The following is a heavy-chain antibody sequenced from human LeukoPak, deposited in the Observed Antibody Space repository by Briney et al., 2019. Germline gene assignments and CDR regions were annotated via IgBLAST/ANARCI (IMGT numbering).Heavy chain of an antibody. CDR1: GFTFSSYS. CDR2: ISSSSSYI. J-gene: IGHJ4*02. Sequence: GGSPRLSCAASGFTFSSYSMNWVRQAPGKGLEWVSSISSSSSYIYYADSVKGRFTISRGNAKNALYLQMNSLRAEDTAVYYCARDLSSGWYRDYWGQGTLVTVSS. V-gene: IGHV3-21*01. D-gene: IGHD6-19*01. CDR3: ARDLSSGWYRDY.